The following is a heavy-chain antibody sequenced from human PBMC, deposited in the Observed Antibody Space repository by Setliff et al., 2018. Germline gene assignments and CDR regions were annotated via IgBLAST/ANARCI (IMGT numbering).Heavy chain of an antibody. Sequence: GASVKVSCKASAKTFTFSNYGVTWVRQAPGQGLEWMGWVTVYNGNTKYAQNLQGRLTLTTDISTSTAYMELGSLTTDDTAVYYCARVESMVRGKNILRHFDYWGQGIQVTVSS. D-gene: IGHD3-10*01. CDR2: VTVYNGNT. J-gene: IGHJ4*02. CDR3: ARVESMVRGKNILRHFDY. CDR1: AKTFTFSNYG. V-gene: IGHV1-18*01.